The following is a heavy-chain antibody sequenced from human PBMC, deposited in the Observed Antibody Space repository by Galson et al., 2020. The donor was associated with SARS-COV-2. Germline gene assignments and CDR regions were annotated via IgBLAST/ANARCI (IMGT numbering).Heavy chain of an antibody. D-gene: IGHD4-4*01. V-gene: IGHV1-3*01. CDR1: GYSFTTYA. Sequence: ASVKVSCKASGYSFTTYAMHWVRQAPGQRLEWIGWINVGNGYTKYSENFQGRVSIIRDTSASTAYMELSSLRFEDTAVYYCARAHSYSKYYMDVWGKGTTVAVSS. J-gene: IGHJ6*03. CDR3: ARAHSYSKYYMDV. CDR2: INVGNGYT.